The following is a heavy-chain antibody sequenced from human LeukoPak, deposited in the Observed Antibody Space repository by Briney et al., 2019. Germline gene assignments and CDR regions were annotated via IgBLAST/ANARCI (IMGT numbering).Heavy chain of an antibody. CDR1: GFTFSSYE. V-gene: IGHV3-74*01. D-gene: IGHD6-13*01. J-gene: IGHJ4*02. CDR2: ISSDGSST. CDR3: ARDRSAAAGTPRYFDY. Sequence: PGGSLRLSCAASGFTFSSYEMHWVRQAPGKGLVWVSRISSDGSSTNYADSVKGRFTISRDNAKNTLYLQMNSLRADDTAVYYCARDRSAAAGTPRYFDYWGQGTLVTVSS.